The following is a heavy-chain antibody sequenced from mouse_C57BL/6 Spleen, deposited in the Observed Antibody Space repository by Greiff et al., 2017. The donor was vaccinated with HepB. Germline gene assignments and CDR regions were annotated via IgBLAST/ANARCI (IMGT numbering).Heavy chain of an antibody. V-gene: IGHV1-4*01. CDR3: ATGGSYYGSSPDY. J-gene: IGHJ2*01. D-gene: IGHD1-1*01. CDR1: GYTFTSYT. Sequence: VKLQESGAELARPGASVKMSCKASGYTFTSYTMHWVKQRPGQGLEWIGYINPSSGYTKYNQKFKDKATLTADKSSSTAYMQLSSLTSEDSAVYYCATGGSYYGSSPDYWGQGTTLTVSS. CDR2: INPSSGYT.